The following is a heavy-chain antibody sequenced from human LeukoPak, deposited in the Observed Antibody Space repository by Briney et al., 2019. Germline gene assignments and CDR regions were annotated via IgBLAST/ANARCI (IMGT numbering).Heavy chain of an antibody. CDR2: FDPEDGET. CDR3: ARGDYYDSSGFLDY. CDR1: GYTLTELS. D-gene: IGHD3-22*01. V-gene: IGHV1-24*01. J-gene: IGHJ4*02. Sequence: ASVKVSCKVSGYTLTELSMHWVRQAPGKGLEWMGGFDPEDGETIYAQKFQGRVTMTRDMSTSTVYMELSSLRSEDTAVYYCARGDYYDSSGFLDYWGQGTLVTVSS.